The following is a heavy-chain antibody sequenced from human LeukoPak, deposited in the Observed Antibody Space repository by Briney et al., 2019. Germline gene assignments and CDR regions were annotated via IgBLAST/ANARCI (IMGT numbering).Heavy chain of an antibody. CDR1: GFTFGSYA. J-gene: IGHJ4*02. CDR3: VTPGTGLVAGDY. V-gene: IGHV3-23*01. CDR2: VSGSGGST. Sequence: GGSLRFSCPASGFTFGSYAMSWFRQAQGKGLKWVSAVSGSGGSTYYADSVKGRFTISRDNSKNTLYLQMNSLRAEDTAVYYCVTPGTGLVAGDYWGQGTLVTVSS. D-gene: IGHD6-19*01.